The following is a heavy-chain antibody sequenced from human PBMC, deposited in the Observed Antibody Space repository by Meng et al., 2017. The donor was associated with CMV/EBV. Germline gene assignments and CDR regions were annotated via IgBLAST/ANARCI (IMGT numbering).Heavy chain of an antibody. CDR3: AREEYCSSTSCSPQFGYYYYYGMDV. J-gene: IGHJ6*02. CDR1: GFTFSSYA. Sequence: GGSLRLSCAASGFTFSSYAMHWVRQAPGKGLEWVAVISYDGSNKYYADSVKGRFTISRDNSKNTLYLQMNSLRAEDTAVYYCAREEYCSSTSCSPQFGYYYYYGMDVWGQGTTVTVSS. D-gene: IGHD2-2*01. CDR2: ISYDGSNK. V-gene: IGHV3-30-3*01.